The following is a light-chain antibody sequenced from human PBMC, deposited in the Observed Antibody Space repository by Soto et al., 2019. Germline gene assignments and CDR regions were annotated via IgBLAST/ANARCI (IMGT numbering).Light chain of an antibody. V-gene: IGKV3-20*01. CDR2: GAS. J-gene: IGKJ2*01. Sequence: EIVLTQSPGTLSLSPGESATLSCRASQSFGTNYLAWYQHKPGQAPRLLIYGASTRATGIPDRFSGSRSGTDFTLTISRLEPEDFAVYYCQQYASSMVYTFGQGTKLEIK. CDR3: QQYASSMVYT. CDR1: QSFGTNY.